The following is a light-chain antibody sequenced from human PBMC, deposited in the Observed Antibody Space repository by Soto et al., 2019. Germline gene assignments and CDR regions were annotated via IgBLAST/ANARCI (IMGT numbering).Light chain of an antibody. CDR2: NEV. V-gene: IGLV3-21*04. CDR3: HVWDSDRDHPV. J-gene: IGLJ7*01. CDR1: NIGRNS. Sequence: SYELTQPPSVSVAPGKTASITCGGNNIGRNSVHWYQKKSGQAPVLVIYNEVDRPSGIPERFSGSNYGNTATLTISRVEAGDEAAYYCHVWDSDRDHPVFGGGTQLTVL.